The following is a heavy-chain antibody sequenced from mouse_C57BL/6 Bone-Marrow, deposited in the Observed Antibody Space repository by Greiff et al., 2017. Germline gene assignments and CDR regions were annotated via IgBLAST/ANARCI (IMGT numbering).Heavy chain of an antibody. CDR1: GFTFSSYA. Sequence: EVQVVESGGGLVKPGGSLKLSCAASGFTFSSYAMSWVRQTPEKRLEWVATISDGGSYTYYPDNVKGRFTISRDNAKNNLYLQMSHLKSEDTAMYYCARERVYCDYWGQGTTLTVSS. V-gene: IGHV5-4*01. CDR2: ISDGGSYT. CDR3: ARERVYCDY. J-gene: IGHJ2*01.